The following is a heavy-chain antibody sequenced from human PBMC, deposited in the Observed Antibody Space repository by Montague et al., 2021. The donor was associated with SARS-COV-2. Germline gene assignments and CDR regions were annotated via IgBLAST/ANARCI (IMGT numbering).Heavy chain of an antibody. J-gene: IGHJ4*02. CDR2: VYYRGNT. CDR1: GGSISSDY. V-gene: IGHV4-59*08. CDR3: ARHYDHSSRVDS. D-gene: IGHD3-16*01. Sequence: SETLSLTRTLSGGSISSDYWAWIRQPPGKGLEWIGFVYYRGNTYXNPSLRGRVTISVDTSSNHFSLTLSSVTAADTAIYYCARHYDHSSRVDSWGQGTLSPSPQ.